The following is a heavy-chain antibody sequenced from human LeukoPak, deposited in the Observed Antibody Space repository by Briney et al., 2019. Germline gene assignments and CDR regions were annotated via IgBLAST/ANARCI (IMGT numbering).Heavy chain of an antibody. Sequence: SETLSLTCTVSGGSISSYYWSWIRQPPGKGLEWIGYIYYSGSTSYNPSLKSRVTISVDTSKNQFSLKLSSVTAADTAVYYCARGEAVAVPDYWGQGTLVTVSS. CDR1: GGSISSYY. CDR2: IYYSGST. CDR3: ARGEAVAVPDY. D-gene: IGHD6-19*01. J-gene: IGHJ4*02. V-gene: IGHV4-59*01.